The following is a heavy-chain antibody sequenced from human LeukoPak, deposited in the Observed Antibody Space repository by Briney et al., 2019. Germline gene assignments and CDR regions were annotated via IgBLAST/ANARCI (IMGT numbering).Heavy chain of an antibody. CDR3: ARGTGYSSVTY. Sequence: TSETLSLTCTVSGGSISGYYWSWIRQPPGKGLEWIGYIYYSGSTNYNPSLKSRVTISVDTSKNQFSLKLSSVTAADTAVYYCARGTGYSSVTYWGQGTLVTVSS. V-gene: IGHV4-59*01. CDR2: IYYSGST. CDR1: GGSISGYY. J-gene: IGHJ4*02. D-gene: IGHD6-19*01.